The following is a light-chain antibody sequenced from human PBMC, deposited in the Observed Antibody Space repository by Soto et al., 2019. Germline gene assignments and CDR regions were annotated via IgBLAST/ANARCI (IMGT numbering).Light chain of an antibody. CDR2: LAS. J-gene: IGKJ2*01. CDR3: QQHGYSPPKYT. CDR1: QSVSNNY. Sequence: EIVLTQSPGTLSLSPGERATLSCRASQSVSNNYLSWYQQKPGQAPRLLIYLASTMATGIPDRFSGSGSGTDFTLTISRLEPEDFAVYYCQQHGYSPPKYTFGQGTKLEIK. V-gene: IGKV3-20*01.